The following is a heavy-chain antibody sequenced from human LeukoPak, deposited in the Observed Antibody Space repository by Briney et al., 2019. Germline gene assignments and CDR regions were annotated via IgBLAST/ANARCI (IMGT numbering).Heavy chain of an antibody. CDR2: VFYSGPT. J-gene: IGHJ4*02. D-gene: IGHD1-26*01. V-gene: IGHV4-59*01. CDR1: GDSIDSYY. Sequence: SETLSLTCTVSGDSIDSYYWSWIRQPPGAGLQWIGYVFYSGPTNYDASLRSRVAISVDRSKNQFSLKLTSVSAADTAVYYCAGRSERYFDSWGQGTLVTVSS. CDR3: AGRSERYFDS.